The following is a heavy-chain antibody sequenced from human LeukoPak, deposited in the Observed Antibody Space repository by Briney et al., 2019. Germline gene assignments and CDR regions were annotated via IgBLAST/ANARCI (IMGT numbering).Heavy chain of an antibody. CDR3: AKDLGYQLLY. CDR1: GGSISSYC. J-gene: IGHJ4*02. V-gene: IGHV4-59*12. CDR2: IYYSGST. D-gene: IGHD2-2*01. Sequence: PSETLSLTCTVSGGSISSYCWSWIRQPPGKGLEWIGYIYYSGSTNYNPSLKSRVTISVDTSKNQFSLKLSSVTAADTAVYYCAKDLGYQLLYWGQGTLVTVSS.